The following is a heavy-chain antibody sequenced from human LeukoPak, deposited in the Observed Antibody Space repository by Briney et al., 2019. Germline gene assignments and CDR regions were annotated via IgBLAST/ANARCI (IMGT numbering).Heavy chain of an antibody. CDR3: ARDSYSANGDPAAFDI. D-gene: IGHD3-10*01. V-gene: IGHV4-59*01. CDR2: IYYSGST. J-gene: IGHJ3*02. Sequence: PSETLSLTCTVSGGSISSYYWSWIRQPPGKGLEWIGYIYYSGSTNYNPSLKSRVTISVDTSKNQFSLKLSSVTAADTAVYYCARDSYSANGDPAAFDIWGQGTMVTVSP. CDR1: GGSISSYY.